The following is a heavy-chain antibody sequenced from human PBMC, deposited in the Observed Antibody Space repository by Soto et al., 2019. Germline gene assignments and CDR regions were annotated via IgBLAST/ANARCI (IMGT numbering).Heavy chain of an antibody. CDR1: GSTFSNAW. V-gene: IGHV3-15*01. CDR2: IKSKTDGETT. Sequence: GGSLRLSCAAPGSTFSNAWMCWVRQAPGKGLEGVGRIKSKTDGETTAYPAPVKGRFTISRDDSKNTLYLQMNSLKTEDTAVYYCTTMGYSGYDDAFDIWGQGTMVTVSS. J-gene: IGHJ3*02. CDR3: TTMGYSGYDDAFDI. D-gene: IGHD5-12*01.